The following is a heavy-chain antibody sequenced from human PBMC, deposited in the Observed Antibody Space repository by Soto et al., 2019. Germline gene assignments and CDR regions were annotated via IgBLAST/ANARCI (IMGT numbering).Heavy chain of an antibody. J-gene: IGHJ6*03. D-gene: IGHD2-2*01. Sequence: PSQTLSLTCAISGDSVSSNSAAWNWIRQSPSRGLEWLGRTYYRSKWYNDYAVSVKSRITINPDTSKNQFSLQLNSVTPEDTAVYYCARDLESAVPSATSYMDVWGKGNTFTVSS. CDR3: ARDLESAVPSATSYMDV. CDR1: GDSVSSNSAA. V-gene: IGHV6-1*01. CDR2: TYYRSKWYN.